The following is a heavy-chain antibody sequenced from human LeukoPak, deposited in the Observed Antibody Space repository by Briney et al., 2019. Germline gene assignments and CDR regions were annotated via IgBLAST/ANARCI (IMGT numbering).Heavy chain of an antibody. CDR3: AELGITMIGGV. V-gene: IGHV3-48*03. CDR2: ISSSGSSI. CDR1: GFTFSSYE. Sequence: GGSLRLSCAASGFTFSSYEMNWVRQAPGKGLEGVSYISSSGSSIYYADSVKGRFTISRDNAKNSLYLQMNSLRAEDTAVYYCAELGITMIGGVWGKGNTVTISS. J-gene: IGHJ6*04. D-gene: IGHD3-10*02.